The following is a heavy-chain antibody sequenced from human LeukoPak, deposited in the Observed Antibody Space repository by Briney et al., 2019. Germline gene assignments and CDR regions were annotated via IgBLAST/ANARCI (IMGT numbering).Heavy chain of an antibody. Sequence: SEPLSLTCTVFGGSISSHYWSWIRQPPGKGLEGFGYISYSGSSHYNPSLTSRVTISVDTSKSLFSLKVSSVTAADTAVYYCGREGSVNGRAIDHWGQGTLGTVSS. CDR1: GGSISSHY. CDR2: ISYSGSS. CDR3: GREGSVNGRAIDH. J-gene: IGHJ4*02. D-gene: IGHD6-19*01. V-gene: IGHV4-59*11.